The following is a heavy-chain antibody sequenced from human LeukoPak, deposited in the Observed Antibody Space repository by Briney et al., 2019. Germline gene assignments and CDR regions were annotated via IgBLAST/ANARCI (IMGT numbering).Heavy chain of an antibody. D-gene: IGHD6-19*01. CDR3: GIAVAALAHFDY. Sequence: PSQTLSLTCTVSGGSISSGTYYWTWIRQPPGKGLEWIGSIYHSGSTYYNPSLKSRVTISVDTSKNQFSLKLSSVTAADTAVYYCGIAVAALAHFDYWGQGTLVTVSS. CDR2: IYHSGST. V-gene: IGHV4-39*07. CDR1: GGSISSGTYY. J-gene: IGHJ4*02.